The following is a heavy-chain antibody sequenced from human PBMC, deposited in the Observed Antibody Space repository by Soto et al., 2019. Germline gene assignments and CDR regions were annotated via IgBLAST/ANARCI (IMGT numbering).Heavy chain of an antibody. CDR2: IWYDGSNK. V-gene: IGHV3-33*01. D-gene: IGHD2-2*02. J-gene: IGHJ3*02. CDR1: GFTFSSYG. CDR3: ARDSFIVVVPAAIFEVDAFDI. Sequence: GGSLRLSCAASGFTFSSYGMHWVRQAPGKGLEWVSVIWYDGSNKYHADSVKGRFTISRDNSKNTLYLQMNSLRAEDTAVYYCARDSFIVVVPAAIFEVDAFDIWGQGTMVTVSS.